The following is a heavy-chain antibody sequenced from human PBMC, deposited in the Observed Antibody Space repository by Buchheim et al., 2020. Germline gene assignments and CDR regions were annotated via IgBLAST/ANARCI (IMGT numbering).Heavy chain of an antibody. V-gene: IGHV3-7*04. Sequence: EVQLVESGGGLVQPGGSLRLSCAASGFTFSSHXMSWVRQAPGKGLEWVANIKQAGREKPYVDSVKGRFTXSRDNDKRSLYLQMNSLRAEDTAVYYCARGRYCSSTSCYPSFAFDLWGQGT. D-gene: IGHD2-2*01. CDR2: IKQAGREK. CDR3: ARGRYCSSTSCYPSFAFDL. CDR1: GFTFSSHX. J-gene: IGHJ3*01.